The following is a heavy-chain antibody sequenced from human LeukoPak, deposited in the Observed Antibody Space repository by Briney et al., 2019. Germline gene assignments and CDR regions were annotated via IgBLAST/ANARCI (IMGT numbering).Heavy chain of an antibody. CDR3: ARHGLYDSSGYYWFY. J-gene: IGHJ4*02. CDR2: IYAGDSDT. Sequence: GESLKISCKGSGYSFTSYWIGWVRQMPGKGLEWMGFIYAGDSDTRYSPSFQGQVTTSVDKSLSTAYLLWSSLKASDTAMYYCARHGLYDSSGYYWFYWGQGTLVTVSS. CDR1: GYSFTSYW. V-gene: IGHV5-51*01. D-gene: IGHD3-22*01.